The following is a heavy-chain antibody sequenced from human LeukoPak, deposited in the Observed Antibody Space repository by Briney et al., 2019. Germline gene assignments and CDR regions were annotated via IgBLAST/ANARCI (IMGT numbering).Heavy chain of an antibody. J-gene: IGHJ4*02. CDR1: GFTVGSNY. D-gene: IGHD6-19*01. CDR3: ARGTLAGYFLGY. CDR2: ISYSGDST. Sequence: GGSLRLSCAASGFTVGSNYMSWVRQAPGKGLEWVSSISYSGDSTDYADSVKGRLIISRDNSKNMLGLQMNSLRAEDTAIYYCARGTLAGYFLGYWGQGTLVTVSS. V-gene: IGHV3-53*01.